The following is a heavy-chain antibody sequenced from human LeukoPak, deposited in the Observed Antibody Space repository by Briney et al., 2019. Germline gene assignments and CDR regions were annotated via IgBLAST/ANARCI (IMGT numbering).Heavy chain of an antibody. D-gene: IGHD3-10*01. CDR1: GFSLSTSRMC. Sequence: SGPALIHPTQTLTLPCTFSGFSLSTSRMCVTWIRQPPGKALEWLARIDWDDDKYYSTSLKTRLAISKDTSKKQVVLTMTNMDPVDTATYYCARILRYGSGNLNLVYWGQGTLVTVSS. CDR2: IDWDDDK. CDR3: ARILRYGSGNLNLVY. V-gene: IGHV2-70*11. J-gene: IGHJ4*02.